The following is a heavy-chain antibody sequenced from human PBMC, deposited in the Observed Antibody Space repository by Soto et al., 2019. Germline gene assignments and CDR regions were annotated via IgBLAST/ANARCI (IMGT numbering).Heavy chain of an antibody. Sequence: SETLSLTCAVSSGSISSNWWSWVRQPPGKGLEWIGEIYHSGSTNYNPSLKSRVTISVDRSRTHFSLDLTSVTAADTAVYYCSSQTYSYAWHHWGQGTQVTVSS. CDR3: SSQTYSYAWHH. CDR1: SGSISSNW. J-gene: IGHJ5*02. D-gene: IGHD3-16*01. V-gene: IGHV4-4*02. CDR2: IYHSGST.